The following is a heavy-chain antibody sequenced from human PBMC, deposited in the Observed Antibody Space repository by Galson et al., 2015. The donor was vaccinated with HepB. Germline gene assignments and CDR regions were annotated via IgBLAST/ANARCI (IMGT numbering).Heavy chain of an antibody. J-gene: IGHJ5*02. CDR2: VDSYNDNT. CDR1: NYTFRNYG. V-gene: IGHV1-18*01. Sequence: SVTVSCKASNYTFRNYGITWVRQAPGQGLEWVGWVDSYNDNTNSAQKFQGRVAMSADPSTSTAYLELRGLRSDDTAVYYCARGKYCTSTSCYINWFDPWGQGTLVTVSS. CDR3: ARGKYCTSTSCYINWFDP. D-gene: IGHD2/OR15-2a*01.